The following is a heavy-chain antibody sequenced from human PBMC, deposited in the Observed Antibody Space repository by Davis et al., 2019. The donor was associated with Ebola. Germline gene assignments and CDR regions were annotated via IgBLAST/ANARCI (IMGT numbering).Heavy chain of an antibody. D-gene: IGHD6-13*01. Sequence: AASVKVSCKASGYTFTDYFIHWVRQAPGQGLEWVGRVNPYNGRTDYSQKFQGRLTMTRDTSLSTAYMELRRLTSDDTAVYYCARAGDSSSSWYYYYYGMDVWGKGTTVTVSS. J-gene: IGHJ6*04. CDR2: VNPYNGRT. CDR3: ARAGDSSSSWYYYYYGMDV. V-gene: IGHV1-2*06. CDR1: GYTFTDYF.